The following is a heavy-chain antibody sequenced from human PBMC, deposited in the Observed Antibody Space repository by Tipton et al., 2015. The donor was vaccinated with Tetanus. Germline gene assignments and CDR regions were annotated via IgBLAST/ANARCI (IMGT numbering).Heavy chain of an antibody. J-gene: IGHJ5*02. Sequence: TLSLTCTVSGGSITSGTYYWGWIRQPPGKGLEWIGNIYYSGTTYYNSPLKSRVTISLDTSKNQFSLKMTSVTAADTAAYYCARQADNWFDPWGQGTLVAVSS. V-gene: IGHV4-39*01. CDR2: IYYSGTT. CDR1: GGSITSGTYY. CDR3: ARQADNWFDP.